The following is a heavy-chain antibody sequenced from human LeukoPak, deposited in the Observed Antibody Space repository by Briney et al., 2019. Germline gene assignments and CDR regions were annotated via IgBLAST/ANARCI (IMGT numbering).Heavy chain of an antibody. CDR2: ISGSGGST. J-gene: IGHJ5*02. CDR1: GFTFSSYS. Sequence: GGSLRLSCAASGFTFSSYSMTWVRQAPGKGLEWVSAISGSGGSTYYADSVKGRFTISRDNSKNTLYLQMNSLRAEDTAVYYCAKCSIGSRANWFDPWGQGTLVTVSS. V-gene: IGHV3-23*01. D-gene: IGHD3-10*02. CDR3: AKCSIGSRANWFDP.